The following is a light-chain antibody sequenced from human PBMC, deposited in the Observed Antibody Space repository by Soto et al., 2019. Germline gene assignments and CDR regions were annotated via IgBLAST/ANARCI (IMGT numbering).Light chain of an antibody. CDR2: AAS. CDR1: QGIRNF. Sequence: EIQMTQSPSSLSASVGDRVTITCRASQGIRNFLAWYQQNPGKVPKFLISAASTLESGVPSRFSGSGSGTDFTLTITSLQPEDVATYYCQKYSSVITFGQGTRLEIK. J-gene: IGKJ5*01. V-gene: IGKV1-27*01. CDR3: QKYSSVIT.